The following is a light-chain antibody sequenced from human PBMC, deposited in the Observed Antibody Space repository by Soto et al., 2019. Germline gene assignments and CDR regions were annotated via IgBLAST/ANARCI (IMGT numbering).Light chain of an antibody. J-gene: IGKJ2*01. V-gene: IGKV1-5*03. CDR3: QQYHRYHVT. Sequence: DIQMTQSPPTLSASIGDRVAITCRASESIVSWLAWYQHKPGKAPRLLIYKASYLKSGVPSRFSGSKSGTEFTLTISSLQPDDFGTYYCQQYHRYHVTFGQGTKLEIK. CDR1: ESIVSW. CDR2: KAS.